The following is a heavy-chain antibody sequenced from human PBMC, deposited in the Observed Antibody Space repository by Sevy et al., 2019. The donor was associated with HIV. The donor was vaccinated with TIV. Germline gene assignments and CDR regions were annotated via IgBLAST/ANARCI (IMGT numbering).Heavy chain of an antibody. V-gene: IGHV3-30*03. D-gene: IGHD3-3*01. CDR2: ISYDGNLK. CDR3: ATHAPYYDFWTGYYDQ. CDR1: GFTFNFYG. Sequence: GGSLRLSCAASGFTFNFYGMHWVRQAPGKGLEWVALISYDGNLKYYADSAKGRFAISRDNSENTLYLQMDTLRAEDTAIYFCATHAPYYDFWTGYYDQWGQGTLVTVSS. J-gene: IGHJ4*02.